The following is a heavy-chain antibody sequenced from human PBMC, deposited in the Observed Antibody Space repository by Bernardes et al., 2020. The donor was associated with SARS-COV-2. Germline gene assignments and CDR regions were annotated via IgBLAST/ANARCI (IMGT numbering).Heavy chain of an antibody. Sequence: AAGQVSCKASGYTFTSYGISWVRQAPGQGLEWMGWISAYNGTTNYAQKLQGRVTMTTDTSTSTAYMELRSLRSDDTAVYYCARDPMYYYDSSGYYYGAKYYFDYWGQGTLVTVSS. V-gene: IGHV1-18*01. D-gene: IGHD3-22*01. CDR3: ARDPMYYYDSSGYYYGAKYYFDY. J-gene: IGHJ4*02. CDR1: GYTFTSYG. CDR2: ISAYNGTT.